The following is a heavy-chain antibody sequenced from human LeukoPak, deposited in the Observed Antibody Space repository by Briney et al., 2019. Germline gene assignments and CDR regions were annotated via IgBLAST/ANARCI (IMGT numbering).Heavy chain of an antibody. CDR2: IIPIFGTA. J-gene: IGHJ6*03. CDR1: VGTFIGYA. V-gene: IGHV1-69*05. CDR3: ARGRGSSSGEEGYYYYYYMDV. Sequence: ASVKVSFKASVGTFIGYAISWVRQAPGQGLEWMGGIIPIFGTANSAQKFPGRVTITTDESTSTAYMELSSLRSEDTAVYYCARGRGSSSGEEGYYYYYYMDVWGKGTTVTVSS. D-gene: IGHD6-6*01.